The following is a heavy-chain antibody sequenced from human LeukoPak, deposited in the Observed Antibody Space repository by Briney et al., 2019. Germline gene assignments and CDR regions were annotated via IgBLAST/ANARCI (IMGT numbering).Heavy chain of an antibody. V-gene: IGHV1-2*02. CDR2: INPNSGGT. J-gene: IGHJ6*03. CDR1: GYIFTNYY. D-gene: IGHD3-3*01. Sequence: GASVKVSCKASGYIFTNYYMHWVRQAPGQGLEWMGWINPNSGGTNYAQKFQGRVTMTRDTSISTAYMELSRLRSDDTAVYYCARDAAGYYDFWSGYYRYYMDVWGKGTTVTVSS. CDR3: ARDAAGYYDFWSGYYRYYMDV.